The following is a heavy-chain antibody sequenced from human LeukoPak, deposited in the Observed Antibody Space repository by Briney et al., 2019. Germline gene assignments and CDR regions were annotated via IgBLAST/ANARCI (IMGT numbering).Heavy chain of an antibody. D-gene: IGHD5-18*01. CDR1: GFTFSSYW. Sequence: AGSLRLSCAASGFTFSSYWMSWVRQAPGKGLEWVANIKQDGSEKYYVDSVKGRFTISRDNAKNSLYLQMNSLRAEDTAVYYCARVGYSYGPPRYFDYWGQGTLVTVSS. CDR2: IKQDGSEK. CDR3: ARVGYSYGPPRYFDY. V-gene: IGHV3-7*01. J-gene: IGHJ4*02.